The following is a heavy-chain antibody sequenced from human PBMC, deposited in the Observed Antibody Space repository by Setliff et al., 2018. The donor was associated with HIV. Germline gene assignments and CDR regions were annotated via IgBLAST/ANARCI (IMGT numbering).Heavy chain of an antibody. V-gene: IGHV1-69*10. J-gene: IGHJ3*02. CDR2: LIPIVDIT. CDR3: ARDPSPYYSDDSGYPDDAFDI. Sequence: ASVKVSCKASGGTFSSYPISWVRQAPGQGLEWMGGLIPIVDITKSTQKFRDRVTFTADESTKTAQMELSGLTFEDTAVYYCARDPSPYYSDDSGYPDDAFDIWGQGTMVTVSS. D-gene: IGHD3-22*01. CDR1: GGTFSSYP.